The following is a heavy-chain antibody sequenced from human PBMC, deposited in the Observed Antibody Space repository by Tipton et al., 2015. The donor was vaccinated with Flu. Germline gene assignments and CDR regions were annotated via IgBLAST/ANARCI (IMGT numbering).Heavy chain of an antibody. J-gene: IGHJ4*02. CDR3: TREDQYSYGPPFDY. D-gene: IGHD5-18*01. V-gene: IGHV3-49*04. CDR2: IRSKAYGGTT. CDR1: GFTFGDYA. Sequence: SLRLSCTASGFTFGDYAMSWVRQAPGKGLEWVGFIRSKAYGGTTEYAASVKGRFTISSDDSKSIAYLQMNSLKTEDTAVYYCTREDQYSYGPPFDYWGQGTLVTVSS.